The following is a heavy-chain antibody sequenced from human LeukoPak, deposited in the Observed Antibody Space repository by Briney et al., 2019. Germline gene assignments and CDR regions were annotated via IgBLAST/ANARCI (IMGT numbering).Heavy chain of an antibody. Sequence: SGGSLRLSCAASGFSFSTYWMHWVRQAPGRGLVWVSRINEDGTTITYADSVKGRFTISRDDAKNTLYLQMNSLRADDTAIYYCVRDFSGAVDSWGQGTLVTVSS. CDR3: VRDFSGAVDS. CDR2: INEDGTTI. D-gene: IGHD1-26*01. V-gene: IGHV3-74*01. CDR1: GFSFSTYW. J-gene: IGHJ4*02.